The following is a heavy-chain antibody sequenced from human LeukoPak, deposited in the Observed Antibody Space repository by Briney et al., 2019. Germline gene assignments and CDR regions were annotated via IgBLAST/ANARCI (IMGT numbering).Heavy chain of an antibody. V-gene: IGHV1-46*01. CDR2: INPSGGST. CDR1: GYTFTSYY. J-gene: IGHJ3*02. Sequence: GASVKVSCKASGYTFTSYYMHWVRQAPGQGLEWMGIINPSGGSTSYAQKFQGRVTMTRDMSTSTVYMELSSLRSEDTAVYYCARDLIRGQGGYYYDSSGYYHDAFDIWGQGTMVTVSS. D-gene: IGHD3-22*01. CDR3: ARDLIRGQGGYYYDSSGYYHDAFDI.